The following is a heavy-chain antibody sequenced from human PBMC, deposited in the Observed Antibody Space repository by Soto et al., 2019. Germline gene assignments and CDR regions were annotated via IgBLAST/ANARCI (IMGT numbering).Heavy chain of an antibody. V-gene: IGHV4-39*01. CDR1: GGSISSRRYY. D-gene: IGHD1-26*01. J-gene: IGHJ4*02. Sequence: PXETLPRSFTVSGGSISSRRYYWGWKRQPPGKGLEWIGSIYYSGSTYYNPSLKSRVTISVDTSKNQFSPKLSSVTAADTAVYYCARHRAEGATTDYFDYRGQRTLVTV. CDR2: IYYSGST. CDR3: ARHRAEGATTDYFDY.